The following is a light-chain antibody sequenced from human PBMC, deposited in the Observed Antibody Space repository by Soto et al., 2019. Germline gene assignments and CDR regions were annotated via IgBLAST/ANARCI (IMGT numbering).Light chain of an antibody. CDR3: QQYGTSLT. CDR2: AAS. Sequence: IVLTQSPGTLSLSPGEGATLSCRASQNIKNNFLAWYQQRPGQAPGLLIHAASIRTTGTPDRFTGSASGTDFTLINSRLEPEDCAVYYCQQYGTSLTVGGGTRVEIK. J-gene: IGKJ4*01. V-gene: IGKV3-20*01. CDR1: QNIKNNF.